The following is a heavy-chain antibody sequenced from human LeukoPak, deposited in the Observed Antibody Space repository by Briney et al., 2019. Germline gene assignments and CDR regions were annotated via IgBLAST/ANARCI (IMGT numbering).Heavy chain of an antibody. CDR1: GFTFDDYG. CDR3: ARGRGYYYDSSSYTPGGY. J-gene: IGHJ4*02. V-gene: IGHV3-20*04. Sequence: GGSLRLSCAASGFTFDDYGMSWVRRAPGKGLEWVSGINWNGGSTGYADSVKGRFTISRDNAKNSLYLQMNSLRAEDTALYYCARGRGYYYDSSSYTPGGYWGQGTLVTVSS. D-gene: IGHD3-22*01. CDR2: INWNGGST.